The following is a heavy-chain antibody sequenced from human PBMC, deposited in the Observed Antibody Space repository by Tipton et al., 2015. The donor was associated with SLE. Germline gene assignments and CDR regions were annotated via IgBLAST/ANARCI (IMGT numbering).Heavy chain of an antibody. Sequence: LRLSCTVSGGSIRSSNYYWGWIRQPPGKGLEWIGSVYYSGYTFYNPSLKSRVTISGDTSKNQFSPRVSSVTAADTAVYYCARGNYASESYYRLYMDVWGKGTTVTVSS. D-gene: IGHD3-10*01. CDR1: GGSIRSSNYY. CDR3: ARGNYASESYYRLYMDV. J-gene: IGHJ6*03. CDR2: VYYSGYT. V-gene: IGHV4-39*07.